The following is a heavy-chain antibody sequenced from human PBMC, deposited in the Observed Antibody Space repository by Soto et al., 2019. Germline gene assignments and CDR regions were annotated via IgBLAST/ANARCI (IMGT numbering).Heavy chain of an antibody. J-gene: IGHJ6*02. Sequence: QVQLVQSGAEVKKPGSSVKVSCKASGGTFSSYAISWVRQAPGQGLEWMGGIIPIFGTANYAQKFQGRVTMTADESTSTAYMELSSLRSEDTAVYYCARVRPRGYYDYYYGMDVGGQGTTVTVSS. D-gene: IGHD3-10*01. CDR1: GGTFSSYA. CDR3: ARVRPRGYYDYYYGMDV. V-gene: IGHV1-69*01. CDR2: IIPIFGTA.